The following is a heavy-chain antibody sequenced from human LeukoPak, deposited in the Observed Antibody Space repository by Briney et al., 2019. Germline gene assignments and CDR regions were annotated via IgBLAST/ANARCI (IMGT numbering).Heavy chain of an antibody. J-gene: IGHJ5*02. CDR2: IYPGDSAT. CDR1: GYSFTSYW. Sequence: GESLKISCKGSGYSFTSYWIGWVRQMPGKGLEWMGIIYPGDSATRYSPSFQGQVTISADKSISTAYLQWSSLKASDTAMYYCARQGGAVAGTNWFDPWGQGTLVTVSS. CDR3: ARQGGAVAGTNWFDP. V-gene: IGHV5-51*01. D-gene: IGHD6-19*01.